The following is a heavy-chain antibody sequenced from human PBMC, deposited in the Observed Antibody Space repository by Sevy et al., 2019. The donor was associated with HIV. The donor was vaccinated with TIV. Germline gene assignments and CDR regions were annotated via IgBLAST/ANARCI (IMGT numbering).Heavy chain of an antibody. J-gene: IGHJ4*02. CDR2: IYYSGSS. CDR1: GGSISSGGYY. D-gene: IGHD4-4*01. V-gene: IGHV4-31*03. Sequence: LLQASETLSLTCTVSGGSISSGGYYWSWIRQHPGKGLEWIGYIYYSGSSYYNPSLKSRVTISVDTSKHQFSQKLSSVTAADTAAYYCADYPGDDYSNYEWSGYFDYWGQGTLVTVSS. CDR3: ADYPGDDYSNYEWSGYFDY.